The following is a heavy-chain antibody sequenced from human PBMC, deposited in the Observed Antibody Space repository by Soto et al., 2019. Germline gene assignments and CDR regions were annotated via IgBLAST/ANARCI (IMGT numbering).Heavy chain of an antibody. V-gene: IGHV3-23*01. Sequence: GGSLRLSCAASGFTFSSYAMSWVRQAPGKGLEWGSAISGSGGSTYYADSVKGRFTISRDNSKNTLYLQMNSLRAEDTAVYYCATDDYYDFWSGYAPADHYYYYMDVLGKPTTVTVSS. CDR3: ATDDYYDFWSGYAPADHYYYYMDV. D-gene: IGHD3-3*01. CDR2: ISGSGGST. CDR1: GFTFSSYA. J-gene: IGHJ6*03.